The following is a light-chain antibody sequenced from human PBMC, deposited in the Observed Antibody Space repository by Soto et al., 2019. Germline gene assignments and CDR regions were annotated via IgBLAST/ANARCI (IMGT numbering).Light chain of an antibody. CDR2: KIS. J-gene: IGKJ1*01. CDR1: ESLVHSDGNTY. Sequence: DIVMTQTPLSSPVTLGQPASISCRATESLVHSDGNTYLSWLHQRPGQPPSLLIYKISNRFSGVTGRFSVSGPGTDFTLKISRVEAEDVGIYYCMQATHSTSEFGPGTKVEIK. CDR3: MQATHSTSE. V-gene: IGKV2-24*01.